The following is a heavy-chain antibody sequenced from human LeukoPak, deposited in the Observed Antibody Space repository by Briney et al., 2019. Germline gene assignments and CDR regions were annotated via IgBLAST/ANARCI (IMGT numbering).Heavy chain of an antibody. V-gene: IGHV1-69*04. J-gene: IGHJ5*02. CDR3: ARDCGGSCYAWFDP. CDR2: IIPILGIA. CDR1: GGTFSSYA. D-gene: IGHD2-15*01. Sequence: GASVKVSCKASGGTFSSYAISWVRQAPGQGLEWMGRIIPILGIANYAQKFQGRVTITADKSTSTAYMELSSLRSEDTAVYYCARDCGGSCYAWFDPWGQGTLVTVSS.